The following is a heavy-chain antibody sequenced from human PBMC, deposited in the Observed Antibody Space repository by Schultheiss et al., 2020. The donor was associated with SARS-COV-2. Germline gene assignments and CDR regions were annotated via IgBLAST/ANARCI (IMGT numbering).Heavy chain of an antibody. Sequence: GGSLRLSCVVSGISFSSHAMSWVRQAPGKGLEWVSSISGSGSGTYNADSVKGRFTISRDNSKNTLYLQMNSLRPEDTAVYYCARRATTTTFSAYYMDVWGKGTTVTVSS. J-gene: IGHJ6*03. D-gene: IGHD1-26*01. CDR1: GISFSSHA. CDR2: ISGSGSGT. V-gene: IGHV3-23*01. CDR3: ARRATTTTFSAYYMDV.